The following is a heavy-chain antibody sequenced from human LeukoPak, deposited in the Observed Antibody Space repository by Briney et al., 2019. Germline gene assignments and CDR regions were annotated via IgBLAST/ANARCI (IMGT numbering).Heavy chain of an antibody. V-gene: IGHV4-4*07. CDR2: IYTSGST. J-gene: IGHJ5*02. CDR1: GGSISSYY. Sequence: SETLSLTCTVSGGSISSYYWSWIRQPAGKGLEWIGRIYTSGSTNYSPSLKSRVTMSVDTSKNQFSLKLSSVTAADTAAYYCARDHSYYGSGKGYNWFDPWGQGTLVTVSS. D-gene: IGHD3-10*01. CDR3: ARDHSYYGSGKGYNWFDP.